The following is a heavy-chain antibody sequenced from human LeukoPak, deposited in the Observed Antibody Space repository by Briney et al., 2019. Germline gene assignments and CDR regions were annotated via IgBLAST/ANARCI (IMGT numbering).Heavy chain of an antibody. V-gene: IGHV3-21*01. D-gene: IGHD6-13*01. CDR3: ARAVSSSWYKVSDYYYYMDV. J-gene: IGHJ6*03. CDR2: ISSSSSYI. Sequence: GGSLRLSCAASGFTFSSYSMNWVRQAPGKGREWVSSISSSSSYIYYADSVKGRFTISRDNAKNSLYLQMNSLRAEDTAVYYCARAVSSSWYKVSDYYYYMDVWGKGTTVTVSS. CDR1: GFTFSSYS.